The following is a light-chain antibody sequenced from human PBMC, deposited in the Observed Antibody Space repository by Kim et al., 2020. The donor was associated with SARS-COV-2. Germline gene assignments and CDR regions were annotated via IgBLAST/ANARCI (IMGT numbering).Light chain of an antibody. CDR1: QSVSNN. Sequence: EIVMTQSPATLSVSPGERATLSCRASQSVSNNLAWYQQKPGQAPRLVIYGASTSATGIPARFSGSGSGTEFTLTISSLQSEDFAVYYCHQNNDGPPGDTFGQGTKLEI. CDR3: HQNNDGPPGDT. CDR2: GAS. V-gene: IGKV3-15*01. J-gene: IGKJ2*01.